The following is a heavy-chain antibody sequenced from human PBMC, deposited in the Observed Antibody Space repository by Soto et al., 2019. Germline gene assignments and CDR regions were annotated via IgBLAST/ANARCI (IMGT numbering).Heavy chain of an antibody. CDR2: INAGSGNT. CDR3: ARGLAEEGA. V-gene: IGHV1-3*01. J-gene: IGHJ5*02. Sequence: QVQLVQSGAEVKKPGASVKVSCTASGYTFTHYAIHWVRHAPGQRLEWMGFINAGSGNTKYSQTFQGRLTFTKDTSASTANMDLSSLRSEDTAIHYCARGLAEEGAWGQGTLVTVSS. CDR1: GYTFTHYA. D-gene: IGHD3-3*02.